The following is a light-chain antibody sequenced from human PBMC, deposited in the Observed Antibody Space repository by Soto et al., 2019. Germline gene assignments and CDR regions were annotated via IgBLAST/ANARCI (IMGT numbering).Light chain of an antibody. Sequence: DIQMTQSPSCLSASVGDRVTITCRASQSISSYLNWYQQKPGKDPKLLIYAESSLQSGVPSRFSGSGSGTDFTLTISSLQPEDFATYYCQQSYSTSTCGGGTKLDI. J-gene: IGKJ4*01. CDR3: QQSYSTST. CDR1: QSISSY. CDR2: AES. V-gene: IGKV1-39*01.